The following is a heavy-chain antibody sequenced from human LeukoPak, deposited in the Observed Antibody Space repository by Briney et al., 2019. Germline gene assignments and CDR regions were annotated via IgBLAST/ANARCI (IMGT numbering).Heavy chain of an antibody. D-gene: IGHD1-26*01. CDR2: IIPTFGTA. Sequence: ASVKVSCKASGCTFSGYAIRWVQQAPGQGLEWMGWIIPTFGTANYAQKFQGRVTITTDESTSTAYMELSSLRSEDTAVYYCARADGVGANDAFDIWGQGTMVTVSS. CDR1: GCTFSGYA. J-gene: IGHJ3*02. V-gene: IGHV1-69*05. CDR3: ARADGVGANDAFDI.